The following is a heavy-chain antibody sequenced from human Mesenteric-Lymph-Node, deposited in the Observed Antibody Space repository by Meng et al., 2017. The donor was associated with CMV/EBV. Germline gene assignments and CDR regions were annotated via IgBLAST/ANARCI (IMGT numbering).Heavy chain of an antibody. J-gene: IGHJ4*02. D-gene: IGHD5-12*01. V-gene: IGHV3-7*01. CDR3: ARGFIVAYLPDY. Sequence: GESLKISCAASGFTFSSYWMSWVRQAPGKGLEWVANIKQDGSEKYYVDSVKGRFTISRDNAKNSLYLQMNSLRAEDTAVYYCARGFIVAYLPDYWGQGTLVTVSS. CDR1: GFTFSSYW. CDR2: IKQDGSEK.